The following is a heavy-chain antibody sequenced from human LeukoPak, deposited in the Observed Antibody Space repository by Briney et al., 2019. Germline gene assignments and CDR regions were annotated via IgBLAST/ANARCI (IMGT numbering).Heavy chain of an antibody. CDR3: ARVHHWNDSPFQH. V-gene: IGHV3-21*01. CDR1: GLTFSSYS. Sequence: PGGSLRLSCAASGLTFSSYSMNWVRQVPGKGLEWVSSISSSSSYIYYADSVKGRFTISRDNAKNSLYLQMKSLRAEDTAVYYCARVHHWNDSPFQHWGQGTLVTVSS. J-gene: IGHJ1*01. D-gene: IGHD1-1*01. CDR2: ISSSSSYI.